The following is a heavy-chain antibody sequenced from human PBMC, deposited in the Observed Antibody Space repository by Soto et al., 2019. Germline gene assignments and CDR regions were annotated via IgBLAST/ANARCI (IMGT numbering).Heavy chain of an antibody. CDR1: GGSISSSSYY. Sequence: QLLLQESGPGLVKPSETLSLTCTVSGGSISSSSYYWGWIRQPPGKGLEGIGSIYYSGISYYNPSLKSRVTISVDTSENQFSRKLNSVTAADTAVYYCARPPTANLDAFEIWGQGTMVTVSS. CDR2: IYYSGIS. V-gene: IGHV4-39*01. CDR3: ARPPTANLDAFEI. D-gene: IGHD7-27*01. J-gene: IGHJ3*02.